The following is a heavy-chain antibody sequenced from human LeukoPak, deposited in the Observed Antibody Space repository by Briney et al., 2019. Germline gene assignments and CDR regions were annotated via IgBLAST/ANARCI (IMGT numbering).Heavy chain of an antibody. D-gene: IGHD3-16*02. CDR1: GGSISSSSYY. Sequence: SETLSLTCTVSGGSISSSSYYWGWIRQPPGKGLEWIGNIYYSGSTYYNPSLESRVTMSLDTSKNQFSLKLSSVTAADTAVYYCARAENGYVWGSFRAWGQGTLVTVSS. V-gene: IGHV4-39*07. CDR3: ARAENGYVWGSFRA. CDR2: IYYSGST. J-gene: IGHJ5*02.